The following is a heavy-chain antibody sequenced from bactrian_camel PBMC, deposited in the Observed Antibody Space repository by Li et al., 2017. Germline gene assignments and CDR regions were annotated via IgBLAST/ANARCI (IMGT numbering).Heavy chain of an antibody. J-gene: IGHJ6*01. CDR2: IYTRGRGE. CDR1: SYTYAALC. D-gene: IGHD3*01. Sequence: HVQLVESGGGSVEAGGSLRLSCTFRSYTYAALCMGWFRQAPGKQREPVSSIYTRGRGEYYSDSVKGRFTISGDYRKFTHNLQMNSLKPEDSAMCYCTMDSIPLPTLMGGASPGFGYWGQGTQVTVS. V-gene: IGHV3S1*01. CDR3: TMDSIPLPTLMGGASPGFGY.